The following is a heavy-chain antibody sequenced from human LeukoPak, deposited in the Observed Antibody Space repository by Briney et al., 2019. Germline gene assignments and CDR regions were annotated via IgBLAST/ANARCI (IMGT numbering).Heavy chain of an antibody. CDR2: IYSGGST. J-gene: IGHJ4*02. CDR3: AREDYYDSRGYFGY. Sequence: GGSLRLSCAASGFTVSSNYMSWVRQAPGKGLEWVSVIYSGGSTYYADSVKGRFTISRDNSKNTLYLQMNSLRAEDTAVYYCAREDYYDSRGYFGYWGQGTLVTVSS. CDR1: GFTVSSNY. D-gene: IGHD3-22*01. V-gene: IGHV3-53*01.